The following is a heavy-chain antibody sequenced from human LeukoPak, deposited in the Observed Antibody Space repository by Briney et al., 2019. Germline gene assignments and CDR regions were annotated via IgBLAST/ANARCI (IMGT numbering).Heavy chain of an antibody. CDR3: ARSYYDFCSGYYQTGDYYYYMDV. J-gene: IGHJ6*03. Sequence: SETLSLTCTVSGGSISSYYWSWIRQPPGKGLEWIGYIYYSGSTNYNPSLKSRVTISVDTSKNQFSLKLSSVTAADTAVYYCARSYYDFCSGYYQTGDYYYYMDVWGKGTTVTVSS. D-gene: IGHD3-3*01. CDR1: GGSISSYY. V-gene: IGHV4-59*01. CDR2: IYYSGST.